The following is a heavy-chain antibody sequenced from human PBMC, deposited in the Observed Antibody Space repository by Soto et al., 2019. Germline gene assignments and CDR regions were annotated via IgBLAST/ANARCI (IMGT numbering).Heavy chain of an antibody. J-gene: IGHJ6*02. V-gene: IGHV6-1*01. D-gene: IGHD3-10*01. CDR1: GDSVTGNTAG. Sequence: SETLSLTCAISGDSVTGNTAGWNWIRQSPSRGLEWLGRTYYRSKWYYDYAGSVKGRMTINPDTSRNQFSLQLSSVSHEDTAVYYCASGTLVRGAHYYVEVWGQGTTVT. CDR3: ASGTLVRGAHYYVEV. CDR2: TYYRSKWYY.